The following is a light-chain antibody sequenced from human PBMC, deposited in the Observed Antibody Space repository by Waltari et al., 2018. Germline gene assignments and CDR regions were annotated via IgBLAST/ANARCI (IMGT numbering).Light chain of an antibody. Sequence: DIQMTQSPSTLSASVGDRVTITCRASQNINKWLAWFQQKPGKAPNPLIYDASSLETGVPSRFSGSGSGTEFTLTINSLQPDDFATYYCQQYNSYPGLTFGGGTTVEIK. V-gene: IGKV1-5*01. J-gene: IGKJ4*01. CDR2: DAS. CDR1: QNINKW. CDR3: QQYNSYPGLT.